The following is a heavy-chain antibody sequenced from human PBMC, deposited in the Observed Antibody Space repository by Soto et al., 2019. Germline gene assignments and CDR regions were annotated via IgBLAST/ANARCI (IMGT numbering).Heavy chain of an antibody. V-gene: IGHV2-5*02. CDR2: IYWDDDK. Sequence: SGPTLVNPTQTLTLTCTFSGFSLSTSGVGVGWIRQPPGKALEWLALIYWDDDKRYSPSLKSRLTITKDTSKNQVVLTMTNMDPVDTATYYCAHRGYYDSSGYPNWFDPWGQGTLVTVS. J-gene: IGHJ5*02. CDR1: GFSLSTSGVG. CDR3: AHRGYYDSSGYPNWFDP. D-gene: IGHD3-22*01.